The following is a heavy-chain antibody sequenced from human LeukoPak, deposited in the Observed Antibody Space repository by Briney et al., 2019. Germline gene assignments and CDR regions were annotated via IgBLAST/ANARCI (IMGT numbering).Heavy chain of an antibody. Sequence: SETLSLTCSVSGDSMSHYYWSWVRQPPGKGLEWIGYIHYLGSTKYNPSLKSRLTISVDTSKSHFSLRLTSVTAADTAIYYCARTGTTFFDYWGQGSLVTVSS. J-gene: IGHJ4*02. CDR2: IHYLGST. D-gene: IGHD1-7*01. V-gene: IGHV4-59*01. CDR3: ARTGTTFFDY. CDR1: GDSMSHYY.